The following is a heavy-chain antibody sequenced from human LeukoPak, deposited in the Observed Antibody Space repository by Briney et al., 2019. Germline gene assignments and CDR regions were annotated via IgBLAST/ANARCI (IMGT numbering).Heavy chain of an antibody. Sequence: SETLSLTCTVSVGSISGYFWSWVRQAPGTGLDWIGHIYYSGATNYNPSLRSRVTISVDTSKNQFSLKLSSVTAADTAVYYCARFDYYSSGSYDASGAFDIWGQGTMVTVSS. J-gene: IGHJ3*02. CDR3: ARFDYYSSGSYDASGAFDI. CDR1: VGSISGYF. CDR2: IYYSGAT. D-gene: IGHD3-10*01. V-gene: IGHV4-59*08.